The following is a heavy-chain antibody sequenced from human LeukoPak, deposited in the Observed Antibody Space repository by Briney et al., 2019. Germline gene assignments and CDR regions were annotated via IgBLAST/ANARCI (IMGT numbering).Heavy chain of an antibody. D-gene: IGHD5-24*01. CDR3: ATTPRDGYKKFDY. V-gene: IGHV4-61*02. CDR2: IYTSGST. CDR1: GGSISSGSYY. Sequence: PSETLSLTCTVSGGSISSGSYYWSWIRQPAGKGLEWIGRIYTSGSTNYNPSLKSRVTMSVDTSKNQFSLKLSSVTAADTAVYYCATTPRDGYKKFDYWGQGTLVTVSS. J-gene: IGHJ4*02.